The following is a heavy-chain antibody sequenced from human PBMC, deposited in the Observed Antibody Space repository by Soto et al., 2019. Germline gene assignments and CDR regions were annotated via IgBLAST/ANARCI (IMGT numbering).Heavy chain of an antibody. Sequence: QVQLVQSGAEVKKPGASVKVSCKSSGYTFTSYGISWVRQAPGQGLEWMGWISGYNGNTNYEQKLKGRVTTTPDTTTSTAYMELRRLRSDDTAVYYCARDEGYKWSYGGWLDPWGQGTLVTVSS. D-gene: IGHD1-1*01. CDR1: GYTFTSYG. J-gene: IGHJ5*02. V-gene: IGHV1-18*01. CDR2: ISGYNGNT. CDR3: ARDEGYKWSYGGWLDP.